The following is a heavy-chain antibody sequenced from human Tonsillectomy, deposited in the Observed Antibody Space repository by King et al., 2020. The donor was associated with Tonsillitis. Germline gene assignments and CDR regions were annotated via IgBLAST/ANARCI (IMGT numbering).Heavy chain of an antibody. CDR3: ARSPTGGWGWYFDL. CDR2: TYYRSKWFN. J-gene: IGHJ2*01. Sequence: VQLQESGPGLVKPSQTLSLTCAISGDSVFSNSAAWNWIRQSPSRGLEWLGRTYYRSKWFNDYAVSVKSRITVNPETSKNQFSLHLNSVTPDDTAVYYCARSPTGGWGWYFDLWGRGTLVTVSS. CDR1: GDSVFSNSAA. V-gene: IGHV6-1*01. D-gene: IGHD7-27*01.